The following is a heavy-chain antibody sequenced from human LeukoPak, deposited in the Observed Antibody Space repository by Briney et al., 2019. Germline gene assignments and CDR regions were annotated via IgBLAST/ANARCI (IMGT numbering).Heavy chain of an antibody. CDR3: ARDVTPVTL. CDR1: GGSISTNF. D-gene: IGHD3-16*01. V-gene: IGHV4-59*01. Sequence: SETLSLTCTVSGGSISTNFWSWIRQPRGKGLEWTGYIRYSGNTNYNPSLRSLVTISVDTSKNQFSLKLSSVTAADTAVYYCARDVTPVTLWGQGTLVTVSS. CDR2: IRYSGNT. J-gene: IGHJ4*02.